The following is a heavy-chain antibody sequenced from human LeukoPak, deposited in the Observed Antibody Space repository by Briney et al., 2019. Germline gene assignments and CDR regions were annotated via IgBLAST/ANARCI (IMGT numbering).Heavy chain of an antibody. D-gene: IGHD4-17*01. CDR3: ARGTTVTTWGYYFDY. V-gene: IGHV4-30-4*01. Sequence: SETLSLTCTVSGGSISSGDYYWSWIRRPPGKGLEWIGYIYYSGSTYYNPSLKSRVTISVDTSKNQFSLKLSSVTAADTAVYYCARGTTVTTWGYYFDYWAREPWSPSPQ. CDR1: GGSISSGDYY. J-gene: IGHJ4*02. CDR2: IYYSGST.